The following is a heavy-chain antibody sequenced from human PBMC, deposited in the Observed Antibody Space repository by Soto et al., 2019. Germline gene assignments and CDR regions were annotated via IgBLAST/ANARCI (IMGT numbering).Heavy chain of an antibody. J-gene: IGHJ6*02. D-gene: IGHD7-27*01. CDR2: ITYEGSQI. V-gene: IGHV3-30*18. CDR1: GFTFPRFG. Sequence: QVQLVESGGGVVQPGRSLRLSCAASGFTFPRFGMHWVRQAPGKGLEWVALITYEGSQIYYADAVKGRFTISRDNVDNTRSLQMDNLRTEDTATYFCAKGRGEMNWANYYGLDVWGQGTTVTVSS. CDR3: AKGRGEMNWANYYGLDV.